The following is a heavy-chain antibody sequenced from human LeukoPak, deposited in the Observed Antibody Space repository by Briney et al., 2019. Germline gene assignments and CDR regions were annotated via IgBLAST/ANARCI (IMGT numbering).Heavy chain of an antibody. J-gene: IGHJ4*02. V-gene: IGHV4-4*02. CDR2: IYHSGST. CDR3: ASDPSGSYYIFGSFGY. D-gene: IGHD1-26*01. Sequence: PSGTLSLTCAVSGGSISSSNWWSWVRQPPGKGLEWIGEIYHSGSTNYNPSLKSRVTKSVDKSKNQFSLKLSSVTAADTAVYYCASDPSGSYYIFGSFGYWGQGTLVTVSS. CDR1: GGSISSSNW.